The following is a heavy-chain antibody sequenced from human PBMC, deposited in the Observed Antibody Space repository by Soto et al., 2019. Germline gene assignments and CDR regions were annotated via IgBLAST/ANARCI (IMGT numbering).Heavy chain of an antibody. Sequence: QVQLVQSGAEVKKPGSSVKVSCKASGGTVSSYAISWVRQAPGQGLEWMGGIIPIFGTANYAQKFQGRVTITADESTGTAYMGLSSVRSEDRAVYYCGRDDSASGGGNWGQGTLVTVSS. J-gene: IGHJ4*02. CDR2: IIPIFGTA. CDR1: GGTVSSYA. D-gene: IGHD3-10*01. CDR3: GRDDSASGGGN. V-gene: IGHV1-69*01.